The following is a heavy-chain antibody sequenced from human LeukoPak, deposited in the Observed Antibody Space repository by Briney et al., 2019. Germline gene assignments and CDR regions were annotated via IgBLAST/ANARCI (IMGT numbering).Heavy chain of an antibody. Sequence: GGSLRLSCATSGFSFSSHAMTWVRQAPGKGLEWLSAISISGDDTYYADSVKGRFTISRDNSKNTLYLQMNSLSADATAMYYCANEIRPNDYWGQGTLVTVSS. V-gene: IGHV3-23*01. CDR1: GFSFSSHA. CDR3: ANEIRPNDY. CDR2: ISISGDDT. J-gene: IGHJ4*02. D-gene: IGHD4-17*01.